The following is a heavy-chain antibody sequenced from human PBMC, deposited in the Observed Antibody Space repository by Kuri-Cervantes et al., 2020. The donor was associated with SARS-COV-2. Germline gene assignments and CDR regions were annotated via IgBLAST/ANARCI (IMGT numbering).Heavy chain of an antibody. J-gene: IGHJ6*03. V-gene: IGHV4-30-4*08. CDR1: GGSISSGDYY. CDR3: ARITMVRGVIYMDV. Sequence: SETLSLTCTVSGGSISSGDYYWSWIRQPPGKGLEWIGYIYYSGSTYYNPSLKSRVTISVDTSKNQFSLKLSSVTAADTAVYYCARITMVRGVIYMDVWGKGTTVTVSS. CDR2: IYYSGST. D-gene: IGHD3-10*01.